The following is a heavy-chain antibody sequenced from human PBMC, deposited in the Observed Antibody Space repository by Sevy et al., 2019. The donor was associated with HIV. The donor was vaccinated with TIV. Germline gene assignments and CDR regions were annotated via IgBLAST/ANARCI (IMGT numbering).Heavy chain of an antibody. J-gene: IGHJ4*02. CDR2: ISYDGSNK. V-gene: IGHV3-30-3*01. Sequence: GGSLRLSCAASGFTFSSYAIHWVRQAPGKGLEWVAVISYDGSNKYYADSVKGRFTISRDNSKNTLYLQMNSLRPEDTAVYYCARDYYYGSGSYYPPLPHYWGQGTLVTVSS. CDR3: ARDYYYGSGSYYPPLPHY. CDR1: GFTFSSYA. D-gene: IGHD3-10*01.